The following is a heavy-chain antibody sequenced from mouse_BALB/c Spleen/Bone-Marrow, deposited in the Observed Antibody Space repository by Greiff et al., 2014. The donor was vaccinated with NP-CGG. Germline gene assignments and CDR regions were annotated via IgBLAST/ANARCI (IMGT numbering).Heavy chain of an antibody. CDR1: GFTFSDYY. CDR3: ARDRGVQGYAMDY. Sequence: EVQLQQSGGGLVKPGGSLKLSCAASGFTFSDYYMYWVRQTPEKRLEWVATICDGGSYTYYPDSLKGRFTITRDIAKNNLYLQMSSLKSEDTAMYYCARDRGVQGYAMDYWGQGTSVTVSS. V-gene: IGHV5-4*02. J-gene: IGHJ4*01. CDR2: ICDGGSYT. D-gene: IGHD2-14*01.